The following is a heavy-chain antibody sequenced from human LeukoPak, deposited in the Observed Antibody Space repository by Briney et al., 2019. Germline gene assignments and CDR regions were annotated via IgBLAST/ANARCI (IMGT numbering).Heavy chain of an antibody. CDR2: INSDGTST. V-gene: IGHV3-74*01. Sequence: GGSLRLSCAASGCTFSSYWVLWVRQGPGKGLGGVSRINSDGTSTSYADSVKCRFTISRDNAKNTLYFQMNSLSPEDTAVYYCARDRVFLTGYYCDYWGQGTLLTLS. D-gene: IGHD3-9*01. CDR3: ARDRVFLTGYYCDY. CDR1: GCTFSSYW. J-gene: IGHJ4*02.